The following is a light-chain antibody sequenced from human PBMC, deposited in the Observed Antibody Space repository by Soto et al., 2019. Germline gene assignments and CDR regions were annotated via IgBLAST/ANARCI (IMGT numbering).Light chain of an antibody. Sequence: EIVLTQSPATLSLSPGERPTLSCRASPSVTNYLAWYQQKPGQAPRLVIYGAFNRATGIPASFSGSGSGTDLTLTISSLEPEDFAVYYCQRRNIWPPVTFGQGTRLEIK. V-gene: IGKV3-11*01. CDR3: QRRNIWPPVT. CDR2: GAF. CDR1: PSVTNY. J-gene: IGKJ5*01.